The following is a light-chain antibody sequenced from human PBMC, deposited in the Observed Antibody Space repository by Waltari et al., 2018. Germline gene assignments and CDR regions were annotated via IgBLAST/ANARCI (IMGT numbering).Light chain of an antibody. J-gene: IGKJ5*01. CDR1: QSLLHSNGYNY. Sequence: DIVMTQSPLSLPVTPGEPASISCRSSQSLLHSNGYNYLDWYLQKPGQSPQPLIYLGSNRASGVPDRFSGSGSGTDVTLKISRVEAEDVGVYYCMQALQTPITFGQGTRLEIK. V-gene: IGKV2-28*01. CDR3: MQALQTPIT. CDR2: LGS.